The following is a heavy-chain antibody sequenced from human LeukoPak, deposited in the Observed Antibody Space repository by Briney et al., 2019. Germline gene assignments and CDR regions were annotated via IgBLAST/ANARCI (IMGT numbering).Heavy chain of an antibody. CDR3: ARVLEGSSGQHWYFDL. V-gene: IGHV4-30-2*01. CDR2: ISHPAST. CDR1: GGSLSSGGFC. Sequence: SGTLSLTCAVSGGSLSSGGFCWGWIRQPPGKGMECIGSISHPASTNYNPSLNSRVSISVDTSKNQFSLRLSSVTAADTAVYYCARVLEGSSGQHWYFDLWGRGTLVTVSS. J-gene: IGHJ2*01. D-gene: IGHD6-19*01.